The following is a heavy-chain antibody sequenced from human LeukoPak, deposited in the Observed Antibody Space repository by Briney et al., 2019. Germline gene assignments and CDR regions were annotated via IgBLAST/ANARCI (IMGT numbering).Heavy chain of an antibody. CDR3: VRDYYDGSRNYFDY. Sequence: ASVKVSCKASGYTFTGNYMHWVRQAPGQGLEWMGWINPASGGTKYAQKFQGRVTMTRDTSITTAYMELSRLTSDDTAVYYCVRDYYDGSRNYFDYWGQGTLVPVSS. CDR1: GYTFTGNY. J-gene: IGHJ4*02. CDR2: INPASGGT. V-gene: IGHV1-2*02. D-gene: IGHD3-22*01.